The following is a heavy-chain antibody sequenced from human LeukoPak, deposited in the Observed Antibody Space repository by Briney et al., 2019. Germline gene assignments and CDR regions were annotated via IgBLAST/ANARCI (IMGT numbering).Heavy chain of an antibody. CDR1: GFTFSSYA. CDR3: AKTTGYYSSSPLDY. CDR2: LSGSGDYT. J-gene: IGHJ4*02. V-gene: IGHV3-23*01. D-gene: IGHD3-9*01. Sequence: TGGSLRLSCAASGFTFSSYAMNWVRQGPGKGLEWVSSLSGSGDYTYYADSVKGRFTISRDNSKNTLYLQMNSLRAEDTAVYYCAKTTGYYSSSPLDYWGQGTLVTVSS.